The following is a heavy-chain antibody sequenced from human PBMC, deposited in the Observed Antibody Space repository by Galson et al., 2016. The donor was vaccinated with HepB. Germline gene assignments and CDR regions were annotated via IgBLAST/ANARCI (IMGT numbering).Heavy chain of an antibody. CDR3: AKDMSAGAAASGCFDC. V-gene: IGHV3-9*01. Sequence: SLRLSCAASGFTFDEYAMHWVRQAPGKGLEWVSTISWNSGTIHYMDSVKGRFTTSGDNAKNSLYLQMDGLKTEDTALSYCAKDMSAGAAASGCFDCWGQGTLVTLSS. CDR2: ISWNSGTI. J-gene: IGHJ4*02. CDR1: GFTFDEYA. D-gene: IGHD6-13*01.